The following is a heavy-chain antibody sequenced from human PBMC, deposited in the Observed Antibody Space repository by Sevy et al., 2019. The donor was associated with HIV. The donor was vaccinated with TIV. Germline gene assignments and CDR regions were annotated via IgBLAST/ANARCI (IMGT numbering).Heavy chain of an antibody. CDR1: GFTFDDYA. CDR3: AKDQFDYYYGMDV. Sequence: GGSLRLSCAASGFTFDDYAMHWVRQAPGKGLEWVSGISWNSGSIGYADSVKGRFTISGDNAKNSLYLQMNSLRAEDTALYYCAKDQFDYYYGMDVWGQGTTVTVSS. J-gene: IGHJ6*02. V-gene: IGHV3-9*01. CDR2: ISWNSGSI.